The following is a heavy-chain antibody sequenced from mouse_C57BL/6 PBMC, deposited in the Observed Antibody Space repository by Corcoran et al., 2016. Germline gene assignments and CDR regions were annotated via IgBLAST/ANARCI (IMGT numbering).Heavy chain of an antibody. V-gene: IGHV1-26*01. D-gene: IGHD4-1*01. CDR2: INPNNGGT. J-gene: IGHJ2*01. CDR3: AQTGMMYYFDY. Sequence: EVQLQQSGPELVKPGASVKVSCKASGYTFTDYYMIWVKQSHGKSLEWIGDINPNNGGTNYKQKFKGKATLTVDMSSSTAYMELRSLTAEDSAVYYCAQTGMMYYFDYWCQGTTLTVSS. CDR1: GYTFTDYY.